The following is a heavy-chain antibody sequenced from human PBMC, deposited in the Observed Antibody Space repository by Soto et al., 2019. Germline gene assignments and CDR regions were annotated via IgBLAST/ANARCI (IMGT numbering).Heavy chain of an antibody. D-gene: IGHD1-20*01. CDR1: GFNFITFS. CDR3: VRDAYNRDAFDI. Sequence: DVQLVESGGGLVKPGGSLRLSCAASGFNFITFSMNWVRQAPGKGLEWVSSISASSSSIYYAESVKGRFTVSRDNDKNSLYLQMNNLTAEDKALYYCVRDAYNRDAFDIWGQRTTVTVSS. CDR2: ISASSSSI. V-gene: IGHV3-21*01. J-gene: IGHJ3*02.